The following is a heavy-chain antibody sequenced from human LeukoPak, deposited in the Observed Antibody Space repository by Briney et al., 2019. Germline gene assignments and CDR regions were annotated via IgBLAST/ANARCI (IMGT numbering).Heavy chain of an antibody. Sequence: GASVKVSCKVSGYALTELSMHWVRQAPGKGLEWMGGFDPEDGETIYAQKFQGRVTMTEDTSTDTAYMELSSLRSEDTAVYYCAAPGYCSSTSCYSSFDYWGQGTLVTVSS. V-gene: IGHV1-24*01. CDR3: AAPGYCSSTSCYSSFDY. J-gene: IGHJ4*02. D-gene: IGHD2-2*01. CDR2: FDPEDGET. CDR1: GYALTELS.